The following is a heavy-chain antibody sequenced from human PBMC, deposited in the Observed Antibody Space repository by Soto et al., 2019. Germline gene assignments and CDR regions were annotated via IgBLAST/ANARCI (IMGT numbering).Heavy chain of an antibody. Sequence: ASVKVSCKASGYTFTGYAMHWVRQAPGQRLEWIGWINAGYGNTKYSQKFQGRVTISADKSISTAYLQWSSLKASDTAMYYCARLQAAAGDNNLTFDYWGQGTLVTVSS. J-gene: IGHJ4*02. CDR1: GYTFTGYA. CDR3: ARLQAAAGDNNLTFDY. V-gene: IGHV1-3*01. CDR2: INAGYGNT. D-gene: IGHD6-13*01.